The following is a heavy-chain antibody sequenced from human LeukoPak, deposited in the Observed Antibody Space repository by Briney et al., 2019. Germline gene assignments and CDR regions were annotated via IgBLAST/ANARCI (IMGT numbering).Heavy chain of an antibody. CDR1: GFTVSSNY. J-gene: IGHJ6*04. D-gene: IGHD3-10*01. Sequence: PGGSLRLSCAASGFTVSSNYMSWVRQAPGKGLEWVSAIYSGGSTYYADSVKGRFTISRDNSKNTLYLQMNSLRAEDTAVYYCARDLTMVRGVLGVWGKGTTVTVSS. V-gene: IGHV3-53*01. CDR3: ARDLTMVRGVLGV. CDR2: IYSGGST.